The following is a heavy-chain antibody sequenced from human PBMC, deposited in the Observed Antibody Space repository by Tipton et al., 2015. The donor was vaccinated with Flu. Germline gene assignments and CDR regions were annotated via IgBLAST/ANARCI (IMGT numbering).Heavy chain of an antibody. V-gene: IGHV5-51*01. Sequence: QLVQSGAEVKKPGESLKISCKGSGYSFTSYWIGWVRQMPGKGLEWMGIIYPGDSDTRYSPSFQGQVTISADKSISTAYLQWSSLKASDTAMYYCARHGMGDSSGYPFFGMDVWGQGTTVTVSS. CDR1: GYSFTSYW. D-gene: IGHD3-22*01. CDR3: ARHGMGDSSGYPFFGMDV. J-gene: IGHJ6*02. CDR2: IYPGDSDT.